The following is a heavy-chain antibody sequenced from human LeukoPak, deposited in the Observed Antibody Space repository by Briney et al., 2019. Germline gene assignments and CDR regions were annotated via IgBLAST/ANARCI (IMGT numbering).Heavy chain of an antibody. V-gene: IGHV4-39*01. Sequence: SETLSLTCTVSGGSISSSSYYWGWIRQPPGKGLEWIGSIYYSGSTYYNPSLKSRVTISVDTSKNQFSLKLSSVTAADTAVYYCARRYSSGWYIAFDIWGQGTMVTVSS. CDR3: ARRYSSGWYIAFDI. D-gene: IGHD6-19*01. J-gene: IGHJ3*02. CDR1: GGSISSSSYY. CDR2: IYYSGST.